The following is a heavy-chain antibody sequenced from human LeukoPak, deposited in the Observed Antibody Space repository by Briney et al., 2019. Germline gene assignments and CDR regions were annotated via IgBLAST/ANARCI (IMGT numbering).Heavy chain of an antibody. Sequence: GGSLRLSCTASGFTFRSYAMNWVRQAPGKGLEWVSVISLNDGSTYYADSVRGRFTISRDNSKNTLFLQMNGLRAEDTAIYYCAKAMTSSTYYFDSWGQGTLVTVSS. CDR1: GFTFRSYA. CDR2: ISLNDGST. V-gene: IGHV3-23*01. D-gene: IGHD3-9*01. CDR3: AKAMTSSTYYFDS. J-gene: IGHJ4*02.